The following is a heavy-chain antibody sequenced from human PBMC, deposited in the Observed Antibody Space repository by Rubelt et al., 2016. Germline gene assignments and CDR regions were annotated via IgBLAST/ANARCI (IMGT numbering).Heavy chain of an antibody. CDR3: ARGTMVRGGDY. J-gene: IGHJ4*02. V-gene: IGHV3-30*04. D-gene: IGHD3-10*01. CDR2: ISYDGTNK. Sequence: VRQAPGKGLEWVTVISYDGTNKYYADSVKGRFTISRDNSKNTLYLQMNSLRAEDTAVYYCARGTMVRGGDYWGQGTLVTVSS.